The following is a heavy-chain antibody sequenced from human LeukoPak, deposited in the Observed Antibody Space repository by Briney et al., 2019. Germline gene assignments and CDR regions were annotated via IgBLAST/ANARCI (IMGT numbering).Heavy chain of an antibody. J-gene: IGHJ4*02. CDR1: GGSISSSSYY. D-gene: IGHD2-15*01. CDR3: ARQGSYCSGGSCYRRGGFDY. CDR2: IYYSGST. V-gene: IGHV4-39*01. Sequence: SETLSLTCTVSGGSISSSSYYWGWLRQPPGKGLEWIGSIYYSGSTYYNPSLKSRVTISVDTSKNQFSLKLSSVTAADTAVYYCARQGSYCSGGSCYRRGGFDYWGQGTLVTVSS.